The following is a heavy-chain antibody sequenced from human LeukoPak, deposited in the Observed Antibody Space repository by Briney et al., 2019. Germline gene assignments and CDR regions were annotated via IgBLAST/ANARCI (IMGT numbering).Heavy chain of an antibody. V-gene: IGHV1-69*13. CDR3: ARVYCSGGSCYSRY. Sequence: GASVKVSCKASGGTFSSYAISWVRQAPGQGLEWMGGIIPIFGTANYAQEFQGRVTITADESTSTAYMELSSLRSEDTAVYYCARVYCSGGSCYSRYWGQGTLVTVSS. J-gene: IGHJ4*02. CDR1: GGTFSSYA. D-gene: IGHD2-15*01. CDR2: IIPIFGTA.